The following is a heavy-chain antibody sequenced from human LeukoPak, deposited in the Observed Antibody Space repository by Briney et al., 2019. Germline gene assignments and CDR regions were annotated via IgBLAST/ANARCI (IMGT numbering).Heavy chain of an antibody. CDR1: GFTFDDYA. CDR3: AKAVLRYFDWSINPVDY. CDR2: ISWNSGSI. J-gene: IGHJ4*02. D-gene: IGHD3-9*01. V-gene: IGHV3-9*01. Sequence: PGRSLRLSCAASGFTFDDYAMHWVRQAPGKGLEWVSGISWNSGSIGYADSVKGRFTISRDNAKNSLYLQMNSLRAEDTALYYCAKAVLRYFDWSINPVDYWGQGTLVTVSS.